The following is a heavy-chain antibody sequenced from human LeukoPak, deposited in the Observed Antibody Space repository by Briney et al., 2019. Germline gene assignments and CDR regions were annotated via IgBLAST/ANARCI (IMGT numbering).Heavy chain of an antibody. CDR1: GGTFSSYA. CDR3: ARDRYSYGSYIYGMDV. J-gene: IGHJ6*02. D-gene: IGHD5-18*01. Sequence: SVKVSCKASGGTFSSYAISWVRQAPGQGLEWMGGIVPIFGTANYAQKFQGRVTITADESTSTAYMELSSLRSEDTAVYYCARDRYSYGSYIYGMDVWGQGTTVTVSS. CDR2: IVPIFGTA. V-gene: IGHV1-69*13.